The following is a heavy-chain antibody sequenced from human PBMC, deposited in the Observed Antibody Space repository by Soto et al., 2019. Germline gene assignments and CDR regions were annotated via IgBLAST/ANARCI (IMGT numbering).Heavy chain of an antibody. D-gene: IGHD3-10*01. J-gene: IGHJ6*04. CDR1: AGSISSDGYY. Sequence: QVQLQESGPGLVKPSQTLSLTCTVSAGSISSDGYYWSWHRQHPGQGLEWIAYISYSGSTYYHSSLTSRVTFSVDTYKNPFSLNLSSVTAADTAVYYCARAYGSGYMDVWGEGTAVTVSS. CDR3: ARAYGSGYMDV. V-gene: IGHV4-31*03. CDR2: ISYSGST.